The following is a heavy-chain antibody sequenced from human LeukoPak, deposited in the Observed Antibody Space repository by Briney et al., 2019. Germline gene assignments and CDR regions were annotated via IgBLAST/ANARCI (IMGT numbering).Heavy chain of an antibody. CDR3: AKVLGYYDSSGYSNFDY. CDR1: GFTYSSYA. CDR2: ISGSGGST. D-gene: IGHD3-22*01. J-gene: IGHJ4*02. V-gene: IGHV3-23*01. Sequence: GGSLRLSCAASGFTYSSYAMSWVRQAPGKGLESVPAISGSGGSTYYADSVKGRFTISRDNSKNTLYQQMNSLRAEDTAVYYCAKVLGYYDSSGYSNFDYWGQGTLVTVSS.